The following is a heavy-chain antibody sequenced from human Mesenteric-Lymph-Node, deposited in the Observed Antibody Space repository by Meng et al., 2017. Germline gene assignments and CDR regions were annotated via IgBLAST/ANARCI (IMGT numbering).Heavy chain of an antibody. CDR3: ARTVVVTAMAHAFDI. V-gene: IGHV5-51*01. D-gene: IGHD2-21*02. CDR1: GYSFTSYW. CDR2: IYPGDSDT. J-gene: IGHJ3*02. Sequence: GESLKISCKGSGYSFTSYWIGWVRQMPGKGLEWMGIIYPGDSDTRYSPSFQGQVTISADKSISTAYLQWSSLKASDTAMYYCARTVVVTAMAHAFDIWGQGTRVTVSS.